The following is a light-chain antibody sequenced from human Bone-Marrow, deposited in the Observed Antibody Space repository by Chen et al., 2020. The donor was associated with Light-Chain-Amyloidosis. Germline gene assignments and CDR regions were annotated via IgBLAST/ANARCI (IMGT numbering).Light chain of an antibody. Sequence: QSVLTQPPSASGTPGQRVTISCSGSSSNIGSNTVSWYQQLPGTAPKLLIYANNQRPSGFPDRFSVSKSGTSASLAISGLQSEDEDDYYCAAWDDSLNGGVFGGGTKLTVL. CDR3: AAWDDSLNGGV. CDR1: SSNIGSNT. V-gene: IGLV1-44*01. CDR2: ANN. J-gene: IGLJ3*02.